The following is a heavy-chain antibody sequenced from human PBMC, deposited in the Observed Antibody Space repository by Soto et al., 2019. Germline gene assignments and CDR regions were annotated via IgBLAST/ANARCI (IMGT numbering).Heavy chain of an antibody. V-gene: IGHV4-59*12. CDR3: ARFAADGGLYWYYGMDV. Sequence: PSETLSLTCTVSGGSISSYYWSWIRQPPGKGLEWIGYIYYSGSTNYNPSLKSRVTISVDTSKNQFSPQLNSVTPEDTAVYYCARFAADGGLYWYYGMDVWGQGTTVTVS. CDR1: GGSISSYY. J-gene: IGHJ6*02. D-gene: IGHD3-10*01. CDR2: IYYSGST.